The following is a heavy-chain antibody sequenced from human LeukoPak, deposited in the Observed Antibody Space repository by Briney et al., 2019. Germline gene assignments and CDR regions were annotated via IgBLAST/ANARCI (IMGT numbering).Heavy chain of an antibody. CDR2: IYYSGST. V-gene: IGHV4-59*08. CDR3: ARHGYISGSYRYNWFDP. J-gene: IGHJ5*02. Sequence: PSETLSLTCTVSGGSISTYYWSWSRQPPGKGLEWIGYIYYSGSTNYNPSLKSRVTISVDTSKNQFSLKLSSVTAADTAVYYCARHGYISGSYRYNWFDPWGQGTLVAVSS. D-gene: IGHD1-26*01. CDR1: GGSISTYY.